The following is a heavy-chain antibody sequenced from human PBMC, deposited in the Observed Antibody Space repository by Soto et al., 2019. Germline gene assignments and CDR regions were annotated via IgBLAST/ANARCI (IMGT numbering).Heavy chain of an antibody. CDR1: GGTFSSYA. D-gene: IGHD3-16*01. Sequence: ASVKISCKASGGTFSSYAISWVRQAPGQGLEWMGGIIPIFGTANYAQKFQGRVTITADESTSTAYMELSSLRSEDTAVYYCARGGVLGKSDIWGQGTVVTVSS. CDR2: IIPIFGTA. J-gene: IGHJ3*02. V-gene: IGHV1-69*13. CDR3: ARGGVLGKSDI.